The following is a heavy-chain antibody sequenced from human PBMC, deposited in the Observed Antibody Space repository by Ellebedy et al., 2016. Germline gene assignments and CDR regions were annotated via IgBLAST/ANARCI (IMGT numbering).Heavy chain of an antibody. CDR3: ARDPHPTAMDLDY. J-gene: IGHJ4*02. D-gene: IGHD5-18*01. V-gene: IGHV4-39*07. CDR1: GGSISSSSYY. Sequence: SETLSLXXTVSGGSISSSSYYWGWIRPPPGKGLEWIGSIYYSGSTYYNLSLKRRVTISVDTSKNQFSLKLSSVTAADTAVYYCARDPHPTAMDLDYWGQGTLVTVSS. CDR2: IYYSGST.